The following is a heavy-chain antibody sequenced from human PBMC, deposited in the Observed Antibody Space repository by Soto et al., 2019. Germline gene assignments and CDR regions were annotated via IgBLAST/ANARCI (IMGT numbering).Heavy chain of an antibody. CDR1: GYTFTSLD. Sequence: ASVKVSCKXSGYTFTSLDINWVRQATGQGLEWMGWMNPNSGSTGSAQKFQGRVAMTRDTSINTAYMELSSLRSDDTAVYYCARGRGYSDGIDYWGQGTLVTVSS. CDR2: MNPNSGST. J-gene: IGHJ4*02. D-gene: IGHD2-15*01. V-gene: IGHV1-8*01. CDR3: ARGRGYSDGIDY.